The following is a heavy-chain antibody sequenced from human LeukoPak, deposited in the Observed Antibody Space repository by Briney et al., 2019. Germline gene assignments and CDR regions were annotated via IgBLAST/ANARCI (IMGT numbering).Heavy chain of an antibody. CDR2: IRTKPTGGTT. CDR3: TRDHYYYMDV. V-gene: IGHV3-49*04. J-gene: IGHJ6*03. Sequence: GSLRLSCTASGYTFGDYAMSWVRQAPGKGLEWVAFIRTKPTGGTTDYAASVKDRFTISRDDSKSIAYLQMNSLKTEDTALYYCTRDHYYYMDVWGKGTTVTVSS. CDR1: GYTFGDYA.